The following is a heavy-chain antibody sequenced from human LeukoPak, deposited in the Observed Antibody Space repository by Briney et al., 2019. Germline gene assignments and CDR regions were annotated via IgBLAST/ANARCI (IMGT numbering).Heavy chain of an antibody. D-gene: IGHD6-13*01. CDR2: FDPSDSYS. CDR3: ARHRSAAAGTFWFDY. Sequence: GESLKISCKGSGYSFTRYWISWVRQMPGQGLEWMGNFDPSDSYSNYSPSFQGHVIMSADKSISTAFLQWRSLKASDTAMYYCARHRSAAAGTFWFDYWGQGTLVTVSS. J-gene: IGHJ4*02. CDR1: GYSFTRYW. V-gene: IGHV5-10-1*01.